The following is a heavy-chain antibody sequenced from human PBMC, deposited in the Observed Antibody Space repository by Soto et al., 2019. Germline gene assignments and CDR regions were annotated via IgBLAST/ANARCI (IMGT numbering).Heavy chain of an antibody. D-gene: IGHD1-26*01. V-gene: IGHV4-4*02. CDR3: AGLAVGAMPFDF. Sequence: QVQLQESGPGLVKPSGTLSLTCAVSGGSISSSNWWSWVRQPPGKGLEWIGEIYHSGSTNYNPSLKSRVTLSVDKSKNQFSLKLSFATAADTAVYYCAGLAVGAMPFDFGGQGTLVIVSS. CDR1: GGSISSSNW. J-gene: IGHJ4*02. CDR2: IYHSGST.